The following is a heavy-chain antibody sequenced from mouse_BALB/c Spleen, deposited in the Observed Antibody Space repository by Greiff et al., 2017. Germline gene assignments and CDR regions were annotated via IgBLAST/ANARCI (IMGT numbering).Heavy chain of an antibody. V-gene: IGHV8-12*01. J-gene: IGHJ2*01. CDR3: ARRAGGYYFDD. CDR1: GFSLSTSGMG. CDR2: IYWDDDK. Sequence: QVTLKESGPGILQPSQTLSLTCSFSGFSLSTSGMGVSWLRQPPGKGLEWLAHIYWDDDKCYNPSLKSRLTISEDTSSNQVFLKITSVDTADTATYYCARRAGGYYFDDWGQGTTLTVSA. D-gene: IGHD1-1*02.